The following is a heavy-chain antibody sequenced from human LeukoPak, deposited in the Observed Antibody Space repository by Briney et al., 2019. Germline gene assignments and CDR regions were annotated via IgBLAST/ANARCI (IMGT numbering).Heavy chain of an antibody. Sequence: SETLSLTCAVSDYSIRSGGYSWNWIRQPPGKGLEWIGYIYNSGSTNYNPSLKSRVTISVDMSKNQFSLKLTSVTAADTAVYYCASTYYDILTLEHYFDYWGQGTLVTVSS. CDR3: ASTYYDILTLEHYFDY. J-gene: IGHJ4*02. V-gene: IGHV4-30-2*01. CDR2: IYNSGST. CDR1: DYSIRSGGYS. D-gene: IGHD3-9*01.